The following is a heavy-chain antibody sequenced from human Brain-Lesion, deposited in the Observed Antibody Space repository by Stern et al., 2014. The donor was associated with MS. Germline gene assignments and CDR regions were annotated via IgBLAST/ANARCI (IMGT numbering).Heavy chain of an antibody. V-gene: IGHV4-39*01. D-gene: IGHD3-10*01. J-gene: IGHJ4*02. CDR1: GGSISSSSYY. Sequence: QLVESGPGLVKPSETLSLTCTVSGGSISSSSYYWGWIRQPPGKGLEWIGSIYYRGSTYYNPSLKSRVTISMDKSKNQFSLRLSSVTAADTAVYFCAKLWLGELPESPFDYWGQGTLVTVSS. CDR3: AKLWLGELPESPFDY. CDR2: IYYRGST.